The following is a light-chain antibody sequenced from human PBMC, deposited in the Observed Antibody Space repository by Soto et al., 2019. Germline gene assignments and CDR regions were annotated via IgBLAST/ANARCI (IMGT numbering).Light chain of an antibody. CDR1: QSVSSY. CDR2: DAS. J-gene: IGKJ4*01. Sequence: EIVLTQSPATLSLSPGERATLSCRASQSVSSYLAWYQQKPGQAPRLLIYDASNRATGIPARFSGSGSGTDFTLTISSLEPEDFAVYYCQQRSNGPLALTCGVGTKVEIK. V-gene: IGKV3-11*01. CDR3: QQRSNGPLALT.